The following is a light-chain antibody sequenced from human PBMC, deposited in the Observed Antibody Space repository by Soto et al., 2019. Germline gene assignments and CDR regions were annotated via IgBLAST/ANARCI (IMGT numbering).Light chain of an antibody. Sequence: EIVLTQSLATLSLSPGEKATLSCRASQSVSSYLAWYQQKPGQTPRLLIYDASSRATGIPDRFSGSGSGTDFTLTISRLEPEDFAVYYCQQYRSSPLTFGGGTKADIK. J-gene: IGKJ4*01. CDR2: DAS. CDR1: QSVSSY. V-gene: IGKV3-20*01. CDR3: QQYRSSPLT.